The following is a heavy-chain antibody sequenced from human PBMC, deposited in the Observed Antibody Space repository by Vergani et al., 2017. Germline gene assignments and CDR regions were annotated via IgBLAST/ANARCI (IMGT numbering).Heavy chain of an antibody. CDR2: ISAYNGNT. J-gene: IGHJ5*02. D-gene: IGHD3-16*02. CDR3: ARDYDYIWGSDLSVGVTFDP. Sequence: QVQLVQSGAEVKTPGASVKVSCKASGYTFTSYGISWVRQAPGQGLEWMGWISAYNGNTNYAQKLQGRVTMTTDTSTSTAYMELRSLRSDDTAVYYCARDYDYIWGSDLSVGVTFDPWGQGTLVTVSS. V-gene: IGHV1-18*01. CDR1: GYTFTSYG.